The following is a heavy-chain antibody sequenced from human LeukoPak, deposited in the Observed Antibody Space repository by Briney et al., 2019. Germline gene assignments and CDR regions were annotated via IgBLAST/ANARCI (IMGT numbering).Heavy chain of an antibody. V-gene: IGHV1-24*01. CDR1: GYTLTVLS. CDR2: FDPEDGET. J-gene: IGHJ6*02. Sequence: ASVTVSCKVSGYTLTVLSMHWVRQAPGKGLEWMGGFDPEDGETIYAQKFQGRVTMTEDTSTDTAYMELSSLRSEDTAVYYCASTTVTPRHYYYYYGMDVWGQGTTVTVSS. CDR3: ASTTVTPRHYYYYYGMDV. D-gene: IGHD4-11*01.